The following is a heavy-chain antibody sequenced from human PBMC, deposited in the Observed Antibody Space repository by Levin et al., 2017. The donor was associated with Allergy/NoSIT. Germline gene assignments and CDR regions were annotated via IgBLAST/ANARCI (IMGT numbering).Heavy chain of an antibody. CDR3: AKEERYGDGDVLYDY. V-gene: IGHV3-30*18. CDR1: GFTFNSFG. J-gene: IGHJ4*02. D-gene: IGHD1-14*01. CDR2: ILNDGSNK. Sequence: GGSLRLSCAASGFTFNSFGLHWVRQAPGKGLEWVALILNDGSNKYCGDSVKGRFTISRDNFKNTLYLQMNSLRPEDTAVYFCAKEERYGDGDVLYDYWGQGTLVTVSS.